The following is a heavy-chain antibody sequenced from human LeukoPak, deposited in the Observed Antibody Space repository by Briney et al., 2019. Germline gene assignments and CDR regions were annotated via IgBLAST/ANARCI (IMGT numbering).Heavy chain of an antibody. J-gene: IGHJ4*02. V-gene: IGHV4-61*02. CDR2: IYTSGST. CDR3: ARDSPYYDFWSGYSLFDY. D-gene: IGHD3-3*01. CDR1: GGSISSGSYY. Sequence: SEALSLTCTASGGSISSGSYYWSWIRQPAGKGLEWIGRIYTSGSTNYNPSLKSRVTISVDTSKNQFSLKLSSVTAADTAVYYCARDSPYYDFWSGYSLFDYWGQGTLVTVSS.